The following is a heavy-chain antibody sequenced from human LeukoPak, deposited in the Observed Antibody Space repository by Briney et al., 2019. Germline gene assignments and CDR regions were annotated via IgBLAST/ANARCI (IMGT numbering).Heavy chain of an antibody. Sequence: ASVKVSCKVSGYTLTELSMHWLRQAPGKGLEWMGGFDPEDGETIYAQKFQGRVTMTEDTSTDTAYMELSSLRSEDTAVYYCATDPRNYYYMDVWGKGTTVTVSS. CDR2: FDPEDGET. CDR1: GYTLTELS. CDR3: ATDPRNYYYMDV. V-gene: IGHV1-24*01. J-gene: IGHJ6*03.